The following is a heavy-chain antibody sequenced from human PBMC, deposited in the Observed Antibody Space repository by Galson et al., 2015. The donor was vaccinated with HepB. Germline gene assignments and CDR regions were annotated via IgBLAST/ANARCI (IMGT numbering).Heavy chain of an antibody. D-gene: IGHD3-9*01. J-gene: IGHJ5*02. Sequence: SVKVSCKASGDTLTSYSISWVRQAPGLGLEWMGWISAYNGNTNYAQKLQGRVTMTTDTSTSTAYMELRSLRSDDTAVYYCARIMYYDILTNGGFDPWGQGTLVTVSS. CDR1: GDTLTSYS. CDR2: ISAYNGNT. V-gene: IGHV1-18*04. CDR3: ARIMYYDILTNGGFDP.